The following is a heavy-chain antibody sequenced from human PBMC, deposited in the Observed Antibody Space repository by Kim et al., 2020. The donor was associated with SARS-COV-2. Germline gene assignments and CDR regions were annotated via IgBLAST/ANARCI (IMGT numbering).Heavy chain of an antibody. D-gene: IGHD3-16*01. V-gene: IGHV3-21*01. CDR3: ARYPGGSYYGMDV. CDR1: GFTFSSYS. J-gene: IGHJ6*02. CDR2: ISSSSSYI. Sequence: GGSLRLSCAASGFTFSSYSMNWVRQAPGKGLEWVSSISSSSSYIYYADSVKGRFTISRDNAKNSLYLQMNSLRAEDTAVYYCARYPGGSYYGMDVWGQGTTVTVSS.